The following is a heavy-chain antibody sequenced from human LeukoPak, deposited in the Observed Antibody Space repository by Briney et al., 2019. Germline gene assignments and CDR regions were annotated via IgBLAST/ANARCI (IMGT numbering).Heavy chain of an antibody. CDR3: ARDRGQWLVLPFDP. CDR1: GFTFSSYA. CDR2: ISYDGSNK. D-gene: IGHD6-19*01. J-gene: IGHJ5*02. Sequence: TGGSLRLSCAASGFTFSSYAMHWVRQAPGKGLEWVAVISYDGSNKYYADSVKGRFTISRDNSKNTLYLQMNSLRAEDTAVYYCARDRGQWLVLPFDPWGQGTLVTVSS. V-gene: IGHV3-30*04.